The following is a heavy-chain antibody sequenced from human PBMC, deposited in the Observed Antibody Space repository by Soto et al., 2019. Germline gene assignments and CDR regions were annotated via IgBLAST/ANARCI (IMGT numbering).Heavy chain of an antibody. CDR1: GFSLSTSGVG. V-gene: IGHV2-5*02. CDR2: IYWDDSK. Sequence: QITLKESGPPLVRPTQTLTLTCAFSGFSLSTSGVGVGWIRQPPGKAQEWLAVIYWDDSKHYSPSLRSRLTITKDTSKNQVVLTMTNMDPMDTGTYYCAHKGPEDWPLDYWGQGTLVTVSS. J-gene: IGHJ4*02. CDR3: AHKGPEDWPLDY. D-gene: IGHD3-9*01.